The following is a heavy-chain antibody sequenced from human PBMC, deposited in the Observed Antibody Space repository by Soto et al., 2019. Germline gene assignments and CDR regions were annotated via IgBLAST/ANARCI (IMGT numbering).Heavy chain of an antibody. D-gene: IGHD3-10*01. CDR2: INAGNGNT. CDR3: ARGGSGSYPLRS. CDR1: GYTFTSYA. J-gene: IGHJ5*02. V-gene: IGHV1-3*01. Sequence: QVQLVQSGAEVKKPGASVKVSCKASGYTFTSYAMHWVRQAPGQRLEWMGWINAGNGNTKYSQKFQGRVTITRDTSASTDYMELSSLRSEDTAVYYCARGGSGSYPLRSWGQGTLVTVSS.